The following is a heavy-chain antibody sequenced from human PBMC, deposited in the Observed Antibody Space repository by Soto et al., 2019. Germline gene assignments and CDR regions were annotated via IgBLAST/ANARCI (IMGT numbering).Heavy chain of an antibody. CDR2: THHNEGT. J-gene: IGHJ4*02. V-gene: IGHV4-4*02. Sequence: QVQLQESGPGLVKPSGTLSLTCAVSGDSVFDGRWWSWARLPPGKGLEWIGETHHNEGTNYNPSLKSRVTISVDKSNNHFFLNLTSVTAADTAVYYCAREGGYRLEYWGQGILVTVSS. CDR3: AREGGYRLEY. D-gene: IGHD1-26*01. CDR1: GDSVFDGRW.